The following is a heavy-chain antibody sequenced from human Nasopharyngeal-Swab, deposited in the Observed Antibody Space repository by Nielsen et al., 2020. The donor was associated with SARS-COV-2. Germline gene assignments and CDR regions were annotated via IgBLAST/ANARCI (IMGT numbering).Heavy chain of an antibody. CDR3: ARDIPVGGVRRVRRSPSTDYFDY. Sequence: SVKVSCKASGGTFSSYAISWVRQSPGQGLEWMGRIIPIFGIANYAQKFQGRVKITADKSTSTAYMELSSLRSEVTAVYYCARDIPVGGVRRVRRSPSTDYFDYWGQGTLVTVSS. V-gene: IGHV1-69*04. D-gene: IGHD3-10*01. CDR2: IIPIFGIA. J-gene: IGHJ4*02. CDR1: GGTFSSYA.